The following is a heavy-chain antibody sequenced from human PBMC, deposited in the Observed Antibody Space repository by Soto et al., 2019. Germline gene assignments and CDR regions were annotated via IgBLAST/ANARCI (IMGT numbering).Heavy chain of an antibody. CDR1: GCTFTGYY. Sequence: ASVKVSCKSSGCTFTGYYMHCVRQSAGRGGEWMGWINPNSGGTNYAQKFQGWVTMTRDTSISTAYMELSRLRSDDTAVYYCARSRVPAAQQVYYYYGMDVWGQGTTVTVSS. V-gene: IGHV1-2*04. CDR2: INPNSGGT. CDR3: ARSRVPAAQQVYYYYGMDV. J-gene: IGHJ6*02. D-gene: IGHD2-2*01.